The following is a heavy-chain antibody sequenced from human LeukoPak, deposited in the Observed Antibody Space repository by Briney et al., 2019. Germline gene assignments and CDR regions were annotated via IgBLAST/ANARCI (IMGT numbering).Heavy chain of an antibody. J-gene: IGHJ4*02. CDR1: GFTFSSYA. CDR2: ISGSGRST. V-gene: IGHV3-23*01. CDR3: AKDGVGPSFDY. D-gene: IGHD3-10*01. Sequence: GGSLRLSCAASGFTFSSYAMNWVRQAPGKGLEWVSAISGSGRSTFYADSVKGRFTISRDNSKNTLYLQMNSLRAEDTAVYYCAKDGVGPSFDYWGQGTLVTVSS.